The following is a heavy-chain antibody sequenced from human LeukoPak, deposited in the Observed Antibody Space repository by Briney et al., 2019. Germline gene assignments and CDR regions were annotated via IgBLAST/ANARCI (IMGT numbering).Heavy chain of an antibody. Sequence: GRCLRLSCAASTFTFRSYAMHWVRQAPGKGLEWVAVISYDGSNKYYADSVKCRFTISRDNSRNTLYLQMNSLRAEDTAVYYCARAQGDRYLLSHYYYYMDVWGKGTTVTISS. V-gene: IGHV3-30*04. CDR2: ISYDGSNK. CDR3: ARAQGDRYLLSHYYYYMDV. D-gene: IGHD2/OR15-2a*01. J-gene: IGHJ6*03. CDR1: TFTFRSYA.